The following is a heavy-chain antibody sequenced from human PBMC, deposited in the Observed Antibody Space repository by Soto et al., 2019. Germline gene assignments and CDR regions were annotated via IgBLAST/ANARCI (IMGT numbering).Heavy chain of an antibody. CDR3: ARAFCGGDCFSPAFNI. Sequence: GASVKVSCKASGYTFTSYDINWVRQATGQGLEWMGWMNPNSGNTGYAQKFQGRVTMTRNTSISTAYMELSSLRSEDTAVYYCARAFCGGDCFSPAFNIWGKGTMAPVPS. D-gene: IGHD2-21*01. J-gene: IGHJ3*02. CDR2: MNPNSGNT. CDR1: GYTFTSYD. V-gene: IGHV1-8*01.